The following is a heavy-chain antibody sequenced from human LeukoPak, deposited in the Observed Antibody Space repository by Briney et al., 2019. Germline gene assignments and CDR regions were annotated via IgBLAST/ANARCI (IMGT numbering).Heavy chain of an antibody. CDR1: GFTFSIYA. D-gene: IGHD3-10*01. CDR3: ARHFYYASGNYFDY. V-gene: IGHV3-23*01. Sequence: PGGSLRLSCAASGFTFSIYAMSSVRQAPGKGLEWVSTITKSGGNTYYADSVKGRFTISRDNSKNTLYLQMNSLRAEDTAVYYCARHFYYASGNYFDYWGQGTLVTVSS. CDR2: ITKSGGNT. J-gene: IGHJ4*02.